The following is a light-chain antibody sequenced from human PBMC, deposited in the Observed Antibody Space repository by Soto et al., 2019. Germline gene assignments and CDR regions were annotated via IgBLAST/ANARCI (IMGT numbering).Light chain of an antibody. CDR3: QQRSIWPWT. J-gene: IGKJ1*01. CDR1: QSVSSY. Sequence: EIVLTQSPATLSLSPGERATLSCWASQSVSSYLAWYQHKPGQAPRLLIYDASNRATGIPARFSGSGSGTDFTPTISSLEPEDFAVFYCQQRSIWPWTFGQGTKVDIK. CDR2: DAS. V-gene: IGKV3-11*01.